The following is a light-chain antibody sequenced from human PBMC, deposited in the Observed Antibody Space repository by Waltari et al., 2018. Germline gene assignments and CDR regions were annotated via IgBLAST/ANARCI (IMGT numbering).Light chain of an antibody. J-gene: IGKJ1*01. CDR3: QQTYKTPRT. Sequence: DIQMTQSPSSLPASVGDRVTISCRASQRISSYLNWYQQEPGKAPRLLIYGATSLQSGVPSRFSGSGSGIDFTLTISSLQPEDFATYYCQQTYKTPRTFGQGTKVDI. V-gene: IGKV1-39*01. CDR2: GAT. CDR1: QRISSY.